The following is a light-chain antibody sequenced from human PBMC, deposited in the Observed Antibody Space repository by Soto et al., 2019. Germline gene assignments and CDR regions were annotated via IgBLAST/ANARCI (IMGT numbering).Light chain of an antibody. CDR2: GAS. J-gene: IGKJ4*01. CDR1: QSLNGN. CDR3: QQYNKWPLT. V-gene: IGKV3-15*01. Sequence: EIVMTQSPATLSVSPGERATLSCRASQSLNGNLAWYQQKPGQGPRLLIYGASTRATGIPARFSGIGSGTEFTLTISSLQSEDFAVYHCQQYNKWPLTFGGGTKVEIK.